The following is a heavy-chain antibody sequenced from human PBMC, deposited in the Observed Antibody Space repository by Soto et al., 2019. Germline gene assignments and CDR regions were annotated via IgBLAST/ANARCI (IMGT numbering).Heavy chain of an antibody. J-gene: IGHJ6*02. CDR1: GFTFSSYA. Sequence: GGSLRLSCAASGFTFSSYAMSWVRQAPGKGLEWVSAISGSGGSTYYADSVKGRFTISRDNSKNTLYLQMNSLGAEDTAVYYCAKCQSATYCSSTSCYRDYYYYGMDVWGQGTTVTVSS. V-gene: IGHV3-23*01. CDR3: AKCQSATYCSSTSCYRDYYYYGMDV. CDR2: ISGSGGST. D-gene: IGHD2-2*01.